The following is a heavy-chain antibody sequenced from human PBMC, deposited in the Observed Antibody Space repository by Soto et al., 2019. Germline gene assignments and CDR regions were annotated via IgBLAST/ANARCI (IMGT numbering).Heavy chain of an antibody. CDR1: GFTFSNYA. CDR3: AKEVAGYYYYGVDV. D-gene: IGHD2-15*01. CDR2: ISASGGST. Sequence: GGSLRLSCAASGFTFSNYAMAWVRQAPGKGLEWVSAISASGGSTYYADSVKGRFTISRDNSKNTLYLQMNSLRVEDRAVYYCAKEVAGYYYYGVDVWGQGTTVTVSS. V-gene: IGHV3-23*01. J-gene: IGHJ6*02.